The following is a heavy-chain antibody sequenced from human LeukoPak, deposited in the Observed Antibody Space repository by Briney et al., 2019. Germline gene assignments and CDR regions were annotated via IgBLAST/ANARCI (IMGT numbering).Heavy chain of an antibody. D-gene: IGHD1-26*01. J-gene: IGHJ4*02. CDR1: RFTFSSYA. CDR3: AKRPGGIVGAYDY. Sequence: PGGSLRLSCTASRFTFSSYAMSWVRQAPAKGLEWVSAISGSGGSTYYADSVKGRFTISRDNSKNTLYLQMNSLRAEDTAVYYCAKRPGGIVGAYDYWGQGTLVTVSS. V-gene: IGHV3-23*01. CDR2: ISGSGGST.